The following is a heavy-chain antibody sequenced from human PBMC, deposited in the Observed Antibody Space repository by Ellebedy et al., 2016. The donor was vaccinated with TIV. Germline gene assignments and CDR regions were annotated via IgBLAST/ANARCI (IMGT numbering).Heavy chain of an antibody. J-gene: IGHJ4*02. CDR2: INPSGGST. V-gene: IGHV1-46*01. Sequence: ASVKVSCKASGYTFTSYGISWVRQAPGQGLEWMGIINPSGGSTSYAQRFQGRVSMTRDTSTSTVYMELNSLRSEDTAVYYCARGGWLRFGSIRYLNYWGQGTLVTVSS. CDR3: ARGGWLRFGSIRYLNY. D-gene: IGHD5-12*01. CDR1: GYTFTSYG.